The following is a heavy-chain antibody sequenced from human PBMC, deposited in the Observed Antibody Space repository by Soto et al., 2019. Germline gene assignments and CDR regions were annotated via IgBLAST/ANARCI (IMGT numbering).Heavy chain of an antibody. CDR2: MYFGGSF. D-gene: IGHD3-22*01. CDR3: ARSYYDSTGFAVDP. CDR1: GASVSNGY. V-gene: IGHV4-59*02. J-gene: IGHJ5*02. Sequence: QMQLQASGPGLVKPSETLSLTCNVSGASVSNGYWSWIRQPPGKGLEWIGFMYFGGSFNYNPSLTSRATISVETSTNQFSVKLTSVTASDTAVYYCARSYYDSTGFAVDPWGQGTLVTVSS.